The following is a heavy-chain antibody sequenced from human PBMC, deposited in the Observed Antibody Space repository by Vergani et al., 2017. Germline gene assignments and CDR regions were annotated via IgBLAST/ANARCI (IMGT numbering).Heavy chain of an antibody. V-gene: IGHV1-69*01. CDR3: ARDPPYSGSYGALDY. D-gene: IGHD1-26*01. Sequence: QVQLVQSGAEVKKPGASVKVSCKASGYTFTGYYMHWVRQAPGQGLEWMGWINPIFGTANYAQKFQGRVTITADESTSTAYMELSSLRSEDTAVYYCARDPPYSGSYGALDYWGQGTLVTVSS. J-gene: IGHJ4*02. CDR1: GYTFTGYY. CDR2: INPIFGTA.